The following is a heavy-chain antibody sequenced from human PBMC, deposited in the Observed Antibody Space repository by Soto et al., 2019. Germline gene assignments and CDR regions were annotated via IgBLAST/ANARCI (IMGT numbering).Heavy chain of an antibody. Sequence: QVQLVQSGAEVKKPGSSVKVSCKASGGTFSSYAITWVRQAPGQGLEWMGRIIPILGIANYAQKFQGKVTITADKSTSTAYMELSSLRSEDTAVYYCARDDANMIRGVLDCWGQGTLVTVSS. CDR2: IIPILGIA. J-gene: IGHJ4*02. D-gene: IGHD3-10*01. V-gene: IGHV1-69*04. CDR3: ARDDANMIRGVLDC. CDR1: GGTFSSYA.